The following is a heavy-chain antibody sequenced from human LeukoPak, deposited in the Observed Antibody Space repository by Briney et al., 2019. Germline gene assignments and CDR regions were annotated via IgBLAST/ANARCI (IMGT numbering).Heavy chain of an antibody. CDR3: AREEVPAAIDY. CDR2: ISSSGSTI. J-gene: IGHJ4*02. V-gene: IGHV3-48*03. Sequence: SGGSLRLSCAASGFTFSSYEMNWVRQAPGKGLEWVSYISSSGSTIYYADSVKGRFTISRDNAKNSLYLQMNSLRAEDTAVYYCAREEVPAAIDYWGQGTLVTVSS. D-gene: IGHD2-2*01. CDR1: GFTFSSYE.